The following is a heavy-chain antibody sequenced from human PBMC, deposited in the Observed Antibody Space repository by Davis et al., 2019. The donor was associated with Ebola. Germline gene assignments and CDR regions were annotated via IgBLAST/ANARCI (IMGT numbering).Heavy chain of an antibody. V-gene: IGHV4-39*01. Sequence: SETLSLTCTVSGGSISSSSYYWGWIRQPPGKGLEWIGSIYYSGSTYYNPSLKSRVTISVDTSKNQFSLKLSSVTAADTAVYYCASLYGDYGLGWYFDLWSRGTLVTVSS. J-gene: IGHJ2*01. CDR2: IYYSGST. D-gene: IGHD4-17*01. CDR1: GGSISSSSYY. CDR3: ASLYGDYGLGWYFDL.